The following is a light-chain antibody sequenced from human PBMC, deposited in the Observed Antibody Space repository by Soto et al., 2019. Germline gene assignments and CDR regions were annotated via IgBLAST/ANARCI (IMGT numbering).Light chain of an antibody. V-gene: IGKV1-12*01. CDR2: AAS. CDR1: QGISSW. CDR3: QQDKSCPLT. Sequence: DNLMTLSPSSXSDTQPNRVTTTCRARQGISSWLAWYQQKPGQDXKXXXYAASSLTSGVPSRFSGSGSGTDFNLTIISLQPEDFVTYHCQQDKSCPLTFGQGTRLEI. J-gene: IGKJ5*01.